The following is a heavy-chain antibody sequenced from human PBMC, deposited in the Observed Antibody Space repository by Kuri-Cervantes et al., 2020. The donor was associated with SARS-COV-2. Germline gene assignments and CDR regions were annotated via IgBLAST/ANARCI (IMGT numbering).Heavy chain of an antibody. CDR3: AKGYCSGGSCSPDY. D-gene: IGHD2-15*01. J-gene: IGHJ4*02. CDR2: INHSGST. CDR1: GGSFSGYY. Sequence: GSLRLSCAVYGGSFSGYYWSWIRQPPGKGLEWIGEINHSGSTNYNPSLKSRVTISVDTSKNQFSLKLSSVTAADTAVYYCAKGYCSGGSCSPDYWGQGTLVTVSS. V-gene: IGHV4-34*01.